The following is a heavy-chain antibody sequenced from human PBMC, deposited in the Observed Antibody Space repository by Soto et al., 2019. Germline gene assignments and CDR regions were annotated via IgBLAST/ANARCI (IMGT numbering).Heavy chain of an antibody. CDR2: TYYRYRFFS. V-gene: IGHV6-1*01. CDR3: VRDRYSSSGWFDP. CDR1: GDSVSSYSAA. Sequence: SQTLSLTCAISGDSVSSYSAAWNWIRQSPSGGLEWLGRTYYRYRFFSEYAESVKSRIIINPDTSKNQFSLQLKSVTPEDTAVYYCVRDRYSSSGWFDPWGQGTPVTVSS. J-gene: IGHJ5*02. D-gene: IGHD3-10*01.